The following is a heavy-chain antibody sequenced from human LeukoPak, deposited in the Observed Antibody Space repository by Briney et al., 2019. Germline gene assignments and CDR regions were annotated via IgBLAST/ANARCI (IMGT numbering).Heavy chain of an antibody. D-gene: IGHD6-13*01. CDR3: VRHGGAAAGFDF. CDR2: IYYSGST. V-gene: IGHV4-39*01. Sequence: SETLSLTCTVSGGSISSTSYYWGWVRQPPGKGLEWIGSIYYSGSTYYNPSLKSRVTISVDTSKNQFSLKLNSVTAADTAVYYCVRHGGAAAGFDFWGQGTLVTVSS. CDR1: GGSISSTSYY. J-gene: IGHJ4*02.